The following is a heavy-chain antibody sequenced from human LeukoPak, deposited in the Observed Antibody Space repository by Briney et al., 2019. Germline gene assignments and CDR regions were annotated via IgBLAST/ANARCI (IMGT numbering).Heavy chain of an antibody. CDR1: GFTFSSYG. Sequence: GGSLRLSCAASGFTFSSYGMHWVRQAPGKGLEWVAVIWYDGSNKYYADSVKGRFTISRDNSKNTLYLQMNSLRAEDTAVYYCARDQSRSRTMNYWGQGTLVTVSS. J-gene: IGHJ4*02. CDR3: ARDQSRSRTMNY. D-gene: IGHD1-14*01. CDR2: IWYDGSNK. V-gene: IGHV3-33*01.